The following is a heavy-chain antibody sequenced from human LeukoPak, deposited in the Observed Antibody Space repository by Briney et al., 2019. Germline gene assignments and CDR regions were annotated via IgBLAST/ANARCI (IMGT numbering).Heavy chain of an antibody. CDR3: ARSWDFWSGYPFDY. D-gene: IGHD3-3*01. Sequence: GASVKVSCKASGYTFTGYYMHWVRQAPGQGLEWMGWINPNSGGTNYAQKFQGRVTMTRDTSISTAYMELSRLRSDDTAVYYCARSWDFWSGYPFDYWGQGTLVTVSS. V-gene: IGHV1-2*02. CDR1: GYTFTGYY. J-gene: IGHJ4*02. CDR2: INPNSGGT.